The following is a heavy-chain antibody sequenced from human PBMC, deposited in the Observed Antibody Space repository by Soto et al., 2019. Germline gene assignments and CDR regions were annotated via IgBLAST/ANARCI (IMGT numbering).Heavy chain of an antibody. J-gene: IGHJ3*01. CDR1: GYTFTNYG. V-gene: IGHV1-18*01. CDR2: ISAYTGDI. CDR3: ARASSMIGAFDL. Sequence: QVQLVQSGAEVKKPGASVKVSCKASGYTFTNYGINWVRQAPGQGLEWLGWISAYTGDINYAQKVQGRVTMTTDTSTSTAYMELRSLRSDDTAVYYCARASSMIGAFDLWGQGTMVTVSS. D-gene: IGHD3-22*01.